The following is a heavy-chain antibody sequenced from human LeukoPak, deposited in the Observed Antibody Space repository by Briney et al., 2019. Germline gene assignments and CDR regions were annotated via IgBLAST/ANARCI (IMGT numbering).Heavy chain of an antibody. D-gene: IGHD4/OR15-4a*01. CDR1: GYSISSGYY. CDR2: IYYSGST. J-gene: IGHJ6*03. Sequence: PSETLSLTCAVSGYSISSGYYWGWIRQPPGKGLEWIGYIYYSGSTNCNPSLKSRVTISVDTSKNQFSLKLSSVTAADTAVYYCARYSMELDYYYYYYMDVWGKGTTVTVSS. V-gene: IGHV4-61*01. CDR3: ARYSMELDYYYYYYMDV.